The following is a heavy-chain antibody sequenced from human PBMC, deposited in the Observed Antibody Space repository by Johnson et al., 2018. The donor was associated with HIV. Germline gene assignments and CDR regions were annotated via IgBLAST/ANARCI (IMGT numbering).Heavy chain of an antibody. CDR1: GFTFADYG. Sequence: QMLLVESGGGVVQPGGSLRLSCAASGFTFADYGMHWVRQPPGKGLEWVAFIAHDESITHYADSVTGRFTMSRDNSKNTLYLQMKSLRPEDTSIYYCAKDDNLGVWYSDAFDVWGQGTVVTVSS. CDR3: AKDDNLGVWYSDAFDV. D-gene: IGHD6-19*01. J-gene: IGHJ3*01. V-gene: IGHV3-30*02. CDR2: IAHDESIT.